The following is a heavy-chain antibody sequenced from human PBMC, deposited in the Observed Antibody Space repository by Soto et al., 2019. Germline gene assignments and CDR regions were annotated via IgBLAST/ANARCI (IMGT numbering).Heavy chain of an antibody. V-gene: IGHV1-46*01. Sequence: ASVKVSCKASGYTFTCYGISWVRQAPGQGLEWLGIINPSGGYTTYAQRFLGRVTMTSDTSTSTVHMELSSLRSEDTAVYYCARGVGATTFDYWGQGTLVTSPQ. CDR3: ARGVGATTFDY. D-gene: IGHD1-26*01. CDR2: INPSGGYT. J-gene: IGHJ4*02. CDR1: GYTFTCYG.